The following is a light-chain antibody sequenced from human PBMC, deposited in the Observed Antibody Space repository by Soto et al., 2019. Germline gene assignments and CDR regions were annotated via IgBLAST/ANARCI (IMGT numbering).Light chain of an antibody. V-gene: IGKV4-1*01. CDR2: WAS. CDR1: LSVLDSHNNKSY. CDR3: QQYYNYST. Sequence: DVAIIPVSDKLVAPVGGRVTINCKSSLSVLDSHNNKSYLAWYKQKPGQPPGVLIYWASTRESGVPDRLSGSGSGTEFTLTISSMKSEDFSSYYCQQYYNYSTFGHGTKVDIK. J-gene: IGKJ1*01.